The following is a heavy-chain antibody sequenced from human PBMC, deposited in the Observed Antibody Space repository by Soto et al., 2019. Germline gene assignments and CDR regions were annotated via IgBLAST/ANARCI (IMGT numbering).Heavy chain of an antibody. V-gene: IGHV4-31*03. Sequence: SETLSLTCTVSGGSISSGGYYWSWIRQHPGKGLEWIGYIYYSGSTYYNPSLKSRVTISVDTSKNQFSLKLSSVTAADTAVYYCAREYYYDSSGYYTIDYWGQGTLVTVSS. CDR3: AREYYYDSSGYYTIDY. CDR2: IYYSGST. J-gene: IGHJ4*02. CDR1: GGSISSGGYY. D-gene: IGHD3-22*01.